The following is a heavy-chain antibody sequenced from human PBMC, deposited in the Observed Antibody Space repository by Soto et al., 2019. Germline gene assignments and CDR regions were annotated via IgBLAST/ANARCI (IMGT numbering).Heavy chain of an antibody. CDR3: ARDLDYDSSGYFPLYYFHY. D-gene: IGHD3-22*01. V-gene: IGHV1-3*01. Sequence: ASVKVSCKASGYTFTSYTMHWVRQAPGQRLEWMGWINAGNGNTKYSQKFQGRVTITRDTSASTAYMELSSLRSEDTAVYYCARDLDYDSSGYFPLYYFHYWGQGTLVTVSS. J-gene: IGHJ4*02. CDR1: GYTFTSYT. CDR2: INAGNGNT.